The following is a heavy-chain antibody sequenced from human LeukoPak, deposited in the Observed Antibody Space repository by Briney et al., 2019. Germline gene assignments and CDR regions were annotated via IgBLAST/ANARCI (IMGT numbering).Heavy chain of an antibody. J-gene: IGHJ4*02. V-gene: IGHV4-4*07. Sequence: SETLSLTCTVSSGSINSYFWGWVRQPPGKGLEWIGRIYTTGTTHCNPSLKSRVTMSVDTSTNQFSLNLRSMTAADTAVYYCGRQGYTASYYFLDFWSQGTLVAVS. CDR2: IYTTGTT. CDR1: SGSINSYF. CDR3: GRQGYTASYYFLDF. D-gene: IGHD1-26*01.